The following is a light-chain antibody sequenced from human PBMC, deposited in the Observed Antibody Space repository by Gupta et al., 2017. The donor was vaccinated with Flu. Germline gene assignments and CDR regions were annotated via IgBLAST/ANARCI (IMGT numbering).Light chain of an antibody. J-gene: IGKJ2*01. Sequence: DIQMTQSPSSLSASVGDRVTITCRASQSISTYLNWYQQRPGKAPKLLIYAASSLESGVPSRFSGSGSGRNFIRTIRSLHAEDFATYYCQQTYSAPPTFGQGTKLEIK. CDR3: QQTYSAPPT. CDR2: AAS. CDR1: QSISTY. V-gene: IGKV1-39*01.